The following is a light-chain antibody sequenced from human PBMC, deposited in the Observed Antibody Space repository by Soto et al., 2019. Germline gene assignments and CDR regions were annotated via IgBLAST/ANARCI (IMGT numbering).Light chain of an antibody. Sequence: SYELTQPPSVSVAPGKTARITCGGNKIGSKSVHWYQQKPGQAPVLVIYYDSDRPSGIPERFSGYNSGDTATLTISRVDAGDEADYYCHLWDNSSDHPGVFGGGTKLTVL. CDR3: HLWDNSSDHPGV. J-gene: IGLJ3*02. CDR2: YDS. V-gene: IGLV3-21*04. CDR1: KIGSKS.